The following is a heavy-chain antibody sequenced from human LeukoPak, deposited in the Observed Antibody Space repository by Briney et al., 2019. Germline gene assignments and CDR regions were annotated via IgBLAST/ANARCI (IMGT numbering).Heavy chain of an antibody. J-gene: IGHJ4*02. V-gene: IGHV4-34*01. Sequence: PSETLSLTCAVYGGSFSGYYWSWIRQPPGKGLEWIGEINHSGSTNYNPSLKSRVTISVDTSKNQFSLKLSSVTAADTAVYYCARAGVDDYGGNEDFDYWGQGTLVTVSS. CDR2: INHSGST. D-gene: IGHD4-23*01. CDR1: GGSFSGYY. CDR3: ARAGVDDYGGNEDFDY.